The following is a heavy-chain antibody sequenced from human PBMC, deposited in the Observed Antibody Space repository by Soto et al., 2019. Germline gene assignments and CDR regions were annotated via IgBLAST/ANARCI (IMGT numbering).Heavy chain of an antibody. CDR1: GFTFRNYW. J-gene: IGHJ4*02. CDR2: IQQDGRDK. D-gene: IGHD5-12*01. Sequence: EVQLVESGGGLVQPGGSLRLSCAASGFTFRNYWMSWVRQAPGKGLEWVANIQQDGRDKYYVDSVRGRFTISRDNARNSLYLQMNSLRDEDTAVYYGARGVDDDDDDRVDYCGQGTLVTVSS. V-gene: IGHV3-7*01. CDR3: ARGVDDDDDDRVDY.